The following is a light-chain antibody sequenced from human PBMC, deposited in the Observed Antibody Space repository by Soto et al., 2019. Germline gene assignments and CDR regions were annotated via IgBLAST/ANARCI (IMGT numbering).Light chain of an antibody. V-gene: IGKV1-27*01. CDR1: QGISHY. Sequence: DIQMTQSPSSLSASVGDRVTITCRASQGISHYLAWYQQKPGKVPKLLIYTASTLQSGVPSRFSGSESGTXXXXXXXXXXXEXXXTYYCQXYNSGPWTFGQGTKVEVK. CDR3: QXYNSGPWT. CDR2: TAS. J-gene: IGKJ1*01.